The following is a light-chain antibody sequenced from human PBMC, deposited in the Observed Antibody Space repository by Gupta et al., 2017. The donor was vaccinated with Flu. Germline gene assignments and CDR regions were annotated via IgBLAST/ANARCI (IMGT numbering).Light chain of an antibody. V-gene: IGKV1-5*03. J-gene: IGKJ1*01. Sequence: SPSKMSASVGDRVTSPWRDSKSISYWLGWEQQKPVERPKLMIYKASRGERGVTSRFSGRGDGKEFTLTSSSRQDDDVENYYGQRYDSLWTFGQGTXVEIK. CDR1: KSISYW. CDR3: QRYDSLWT. CDR2: KAS.